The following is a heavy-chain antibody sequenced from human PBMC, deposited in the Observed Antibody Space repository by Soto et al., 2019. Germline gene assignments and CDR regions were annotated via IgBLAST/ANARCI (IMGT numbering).Heavy chain of an antibody. V-gene: IGHV4-31*03. Sequence: PSETLSLSCTVSGGLISSGGYYGSWIRQHPGKGLEWIGYIYYSGSTYYNPSLKSRVTISVDTSKNQFSLKLSSVTAADTAVYYCARDRAVVVTAEQLHYVMSVPGQGSTV. J-gene: IGHJ6*02. CDR2: IYYSGST. CDR1: GGLISSGGYY. D-gene: IGHD2-21*02. CDR3: ARDRAVVVTAEQLHYVMSV.